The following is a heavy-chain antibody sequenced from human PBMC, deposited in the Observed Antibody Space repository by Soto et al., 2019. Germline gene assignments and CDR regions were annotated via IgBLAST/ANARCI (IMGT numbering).Heavy chain of an antibody. Sequence: SETLSLTCTVSGVSINNYYWTWIRQPPGKRLEWIGAIYYTGSTTYNPSLRSRVAISVDTSKNQFSLKLTSVTAADTAIYFCARLVYDTRLNYMYFDFWGQGTLVTVSS. CDR2: IYYTGST. V-gene: IGHV4-59*12. CDR1: GVSINNYY. D-gene: IGHD3-10*01. CDR3: ARLVYDTRLNYMYFDF. J-gene: IGHJ4*02.